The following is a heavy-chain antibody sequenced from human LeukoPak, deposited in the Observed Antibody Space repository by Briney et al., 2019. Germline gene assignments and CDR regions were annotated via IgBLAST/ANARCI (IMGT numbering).Heavy chain of an antibody. Sequence: PSQTLSLTCTVSGGSISSGSYYWSRIRQPAGKGLEWIGRIYTSGSTNYNPSLKSRVTISVATSKNQFSLKLSSVTAADTAVYYCAGNGKYYYGSDPTHYYMDVWGKGTTVTVSS. CDR2: IYTSGST. V-gene: IGHV4-61*02. CDR3: AGNGKYYYGSDPTHYYMDV. D-gene: IGHD3-10*01. J-gene: IGHJ6*03. CDR1: GGSISSGSYY.